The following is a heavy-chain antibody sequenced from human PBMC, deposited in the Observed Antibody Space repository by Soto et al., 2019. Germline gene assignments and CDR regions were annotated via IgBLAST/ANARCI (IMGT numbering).Heavy chain of an antibody. J-gene: IGHJ4*02. CDR3: TRDYDYIWGSYRYTPSLDY. CDR1: GFTFGDYA. CDR2: IRSKAYGGTT. D-gene: IGHD3-16*02. V-gene: IGHV3-49*03. Sequence: GGSLRLSCTASGFTFGDYAMSWFRQAPGKGLEWVGFIRSKAYGGTTEYAASVKGRFTISRDDSKSIAYLQMNSLKTEDTAVYYCTRDYDYIWGSYRYTPSLDYWGQGTLVTVSS.